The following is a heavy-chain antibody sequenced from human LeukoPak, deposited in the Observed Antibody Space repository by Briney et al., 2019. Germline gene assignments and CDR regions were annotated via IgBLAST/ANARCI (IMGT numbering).Heavy chain of an antibody. V-gene: IGHV1-24*01. Sequence: VASVKVSCKASGYSFSSYYMHWVRQAPGQGLEWMGGFDPEDGETIYAQKFQGRVTMTEDTSTDTAYMELSSLRSEDTAVYYCATRYCSSTSCYWYFQHWGQGTLVTVSS. CDR1: GYSFSSYY. CDR2: FDPEDGET. D-gene: IGHD2-2*01. CDR3: ATRYCSSTSCYWYFQH. J-gene: IGHJ1*01.